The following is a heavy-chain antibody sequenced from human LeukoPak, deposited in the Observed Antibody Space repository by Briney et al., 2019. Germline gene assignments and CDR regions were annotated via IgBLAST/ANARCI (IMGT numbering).Heavy chain of an antibody. V-gene: IGHV3-74*01. D-gene: IGHD3-16*01. Sequence: PGGSLRLSCAASGFTFSSYWMHWVRQAPGKGLVWVSRINSDGSSTSYADSVKGRFTISRDNAKNTLYLQMNSLRAEDTAVYYCAGFHIKFAPFDPWGQGTLVTVSS. CDR2: INSDGSST. J-gene: IGHJ5*02. CDR3: AGFHIKFAPFDP. CDR1: GFTFSSYW.